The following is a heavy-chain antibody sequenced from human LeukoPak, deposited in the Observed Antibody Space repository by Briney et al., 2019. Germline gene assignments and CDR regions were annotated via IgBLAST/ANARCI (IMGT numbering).Heavy chain of an antibody. Sequence: GGSLRLSCAASGFPFSSYAMNWVRQAPGKGLEWVSAINWNGGGTGYADSVKGRFTISRDNAKNSLYLQMNSLRAEDTALYYCARAVRVGDAHFDYWGQGTLVTVSS. CDR1: GFPFSSYA. D-gene: IGHD1-26*01. V-gene: IGHV3-20*04. J-gene: IGHJ4*02. CDR3: ARAVRVGDAHFDY. CDR2: INWNGGGT.